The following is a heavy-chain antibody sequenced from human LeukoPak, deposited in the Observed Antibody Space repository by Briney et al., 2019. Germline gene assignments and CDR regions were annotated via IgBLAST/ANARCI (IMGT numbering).Heavy chain of an antibody. V-gene: IGHV1-8*03. J-gene: IGHJ4*02. Sequence: ASVKVSCKASGHTFTSYDINWVRQATGQGLEWMGWMNPNSGNTGYAQKFQGRVTITRNTSISTAYMELSGLRSEDTAVYYCARGKDSSSPSFDYWGQGTLVTVSS. CDR1: GHTFTSYD. D-gene: IGHD6-6*01. CDR2: MNPNSGNT. CDR3: ARGKDSSSPSFDY.